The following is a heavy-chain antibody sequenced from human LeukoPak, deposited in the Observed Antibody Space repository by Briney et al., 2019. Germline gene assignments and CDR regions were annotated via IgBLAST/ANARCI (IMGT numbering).Heavy chain of an antibody. V-gene: IGHV1-2*02. CDR3: VLTTMVRGALDY. CDR1: GYTFTGYY. Sequence: GASVKVSCKASGYTFTGYYMHWVRQAPGQGLEWMGWINPNSGGTNYAQKFQGRVTMTRDTSISTAYMELSRLRSDDTAVYYCVLTTMVRGALDYWGQGTLVTVSS. D-gene: IGHD3-10*01. CDR2: INPNSGGT. J-gene: IGHJ4*02.